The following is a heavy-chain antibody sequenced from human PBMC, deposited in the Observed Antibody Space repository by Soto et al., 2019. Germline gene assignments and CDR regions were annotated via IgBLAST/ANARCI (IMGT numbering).Heavy chain of an antibody. V-gene: IGHV1-69*01. CDR2: IIPIFDTA. J-gene: IGHJ6*02. D-gene: IGHD2-2*01. Sequence: QVQLVQSGAEVKTPGSSVKVSCKASGGTFSNYAISWVRQAPGQGLEWMGGIIPIFDTADYGQRFQGRVTITADESTSTAYLELSSLTSGDTAVYYCARDMIPAAISYRYYALDVWGQGTTVTVSS. CDR1: GGTFSNYA. CDR3: ARDMIPAAISYRYYALDV.